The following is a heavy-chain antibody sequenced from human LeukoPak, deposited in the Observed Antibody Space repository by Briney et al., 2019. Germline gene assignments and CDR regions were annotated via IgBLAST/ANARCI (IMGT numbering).Heavy chain of an antibody. Sequence: GGSLRLSCAASGFTVSSNYMSWVRQAPGKGLEWVSVIYSGGSTYYADSVKGRFTISRDNSKNTLYLQMNSLRAEDTAVYYCARGAYYDSGSYDGMDVWGQGTTVTVSS. CDR1: GFTVSSNY. V-gene: IGHV3-53*01. D-gene: IGHD3-10*01. CDR2: IYSGGST. J-gene: IGHJ6*02. CDR3: ARGAYYDSGSYDGMDV.